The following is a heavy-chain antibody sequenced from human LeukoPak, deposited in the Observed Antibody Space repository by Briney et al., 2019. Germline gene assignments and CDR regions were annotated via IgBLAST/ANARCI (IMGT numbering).Heavy chain of an antibody. J-gene: IGHJ4*02. V-gene: IGHV3-7*01. CDR3: ARSNCGGDCYLGFDY. CDR2: IKHDGSEK. Sequence: PGGSLRLSCAASGFTFSSYGMSWVRQAPGKGLEWVANIKHDGSEKYYVDSVKGRFTISRDNADNSLYLQMSSLGAEDTALYYCARSNCGGDCYLGFDYWGQGTLVTVSS. CDR1: GFTFSSYG. D-gene: IGHD2-21*02.